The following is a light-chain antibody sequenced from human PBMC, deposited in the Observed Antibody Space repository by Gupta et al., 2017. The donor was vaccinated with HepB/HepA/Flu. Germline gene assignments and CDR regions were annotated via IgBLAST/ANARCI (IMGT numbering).Light chain of an antibody. CDR3: AAWDTSLTAWV. J-gene: IGLJ3*02. Sequence: QSVLTQPPSASGTPRQRVTISCSGSTSNIGSKVVNWFQQLPGTAPKLLIYNNDQRPSGVPDRFSGAKSGTSASLAISGLQSEDEADYYCAAWDTSLTAWVVGGGTKLTV. CDR2: NND. V-gene: IGLV1-44*01. CDR1: TSNIGSKV.